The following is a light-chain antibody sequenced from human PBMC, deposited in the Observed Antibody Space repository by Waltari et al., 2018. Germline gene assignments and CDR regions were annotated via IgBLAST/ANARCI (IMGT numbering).Light chain of an antibody. CDR2: DAS. CDR3: QQCYSTPYT. V-gene: IGKV3-11*01. J-gene: IGKJ2*01. CDR1: QSVSSH. Sequence: EIVLTQSPATLSLSPGERATLSCRASQSVSSHLAWYQHKPGQAPRHLIYDASNRATGIPARFSGSWSGTDFTLTISSLEPEDFAVYYCQQCYSTPYTFGQGTKLEIK.